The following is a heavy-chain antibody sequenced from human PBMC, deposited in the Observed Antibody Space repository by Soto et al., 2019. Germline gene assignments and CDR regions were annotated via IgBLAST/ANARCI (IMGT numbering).Heavy chain of an antibody. V-gene: IGHV1-8*01. CDR1: GYTFTSYD. Sequence: GASVKVSCKASGYTFTSYDINWVRQATGQGLEWMGWMNPNSGNTAYAQKFQGRVTMTRNTSISTAYMELSSLRSEDTAVYYCARVIRPSSGYYYDHAFDIWGQGTMVTVSS. D-gene: IGHD3-22*01. J-gene: IGHJ3*02. CDR2: MNPNSGNT. CDR3: ARVIRPSSGYYYDHAFDI.